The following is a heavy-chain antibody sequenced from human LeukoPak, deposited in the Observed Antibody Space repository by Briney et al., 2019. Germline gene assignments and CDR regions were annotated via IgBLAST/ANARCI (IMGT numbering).Heavy chain of an antibody. CDR1: GFTVSSDY. J-gene: IGHJ5*02. V-gene: IGHV3-53*01. Sequence: PGGSLRLSCAASGFTVSSDYMSWVRQAPGKGLEWVSVIYSGGSTYYADSVKGRFTISRDNSKNTLYLQMNSLRAEDTAVYYCARDSPGANWFDPWGQGTLVTVSS. CDR2: IYSGGST. CDR3: ARDSPGANWFDP.